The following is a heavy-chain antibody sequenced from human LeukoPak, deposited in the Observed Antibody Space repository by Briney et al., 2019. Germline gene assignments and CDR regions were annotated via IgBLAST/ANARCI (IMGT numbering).Heavy chain of an antibody. CDR3: ARRGYVSGWDY. D-gene: IGHD6-19*01. CDR1: GFTFSSYS. V-gene: IGHV3-48*01. CDR2: ISDSRSTI. Sequence: GGSLRLSCAASGFTFSSYSMNWVRQAPGKGLEWVSYISDSRSTIYYADSVKGRFTISRDYAKNSLYLQMNSLRAEDTAVYYCARRGYVSGWDYWGQGTLVTVSS. J-gene: IGHJ4*02.